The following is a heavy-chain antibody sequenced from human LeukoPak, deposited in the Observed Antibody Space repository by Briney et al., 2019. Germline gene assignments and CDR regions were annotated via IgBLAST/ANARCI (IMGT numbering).Heavy chain of an antibody. CDR3: ARVGHYYDSSGYYGP. Sequence: ASVKVSCKASGYTFTDYYIHWVRQAPGQGLEWMGWVNSNSGGTNYAQKFQGRVAMTRDTSINTAYMELSRLTFDDTAVYYCARVGHYYDSSGYYGPWGQGTLITVSS. D-gene: IGHD3-22*01. J-gene: IGHJ1*01. CDR1: GYTFTDYY. V-gene: IGHV1-2*02. CDR2: VNSNSGGT.